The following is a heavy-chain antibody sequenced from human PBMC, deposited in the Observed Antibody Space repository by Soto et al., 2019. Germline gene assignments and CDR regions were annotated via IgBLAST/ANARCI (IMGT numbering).Heavy chain of an antibody. CDR1: GFTLSIYG. CDR2: ISSGSDTI. D-gene: IGHD2-8*02. V-gene: IGHV3-48*02. CDR3: AKDMEGVLVYFGLIPDTHRYFDY. J-gene: IGHJ4*02. Sequence: PGGSLRLSCATSGFTLSIYGMNWVRQAPGKGLEWVSYISSGSDTISYADSVKGRFTISRDNAKNTLFLQMNSLRDEDTAVYYCAKDMEGVLVYFGLIPDTHRYFDYWGQGTLVTVSS.